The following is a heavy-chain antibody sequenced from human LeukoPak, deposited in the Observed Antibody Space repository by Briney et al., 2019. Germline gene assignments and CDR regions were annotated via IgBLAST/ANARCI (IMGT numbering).Heavy chain of an antibody. J-gene: IGHJ4*02. V-gene: IGHV4-34*01. CDR1: GGSFSGYY. Sequence: SETLSLTCAVYGGSFSGYYWSWIRQPPGKGLEWIGEINHSGSTNYNPSLKSRVTISVDTSKNQFSLKLSSVTAADTAVYYCASRLRGGYNFDYWGQGTLVTVSS. CDR2: INHSGST. CDR3: ASRLRGGYNFDY. D-gene: IGHD5-24*01.